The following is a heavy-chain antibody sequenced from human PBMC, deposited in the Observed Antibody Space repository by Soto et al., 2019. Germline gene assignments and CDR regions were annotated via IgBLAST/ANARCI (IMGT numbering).Heavy chain of an antibody. D-gene: IGHD5-18*01. J-gene: IGHJ6*02. CDR1: GYAFTDYY. CDR3: ARSDTDMAAHYYGRDV. V-gene: IGHV1-2*02. Sequence: SVKVSCKASGYAFTDYYMHWVRQAPGQGLEWMGWINSKSGGTNLAQRFQGRVTMTRDTSISTTHLEVSRLRSDDTAIFYCARSDTDMAAHYYGRDVWGQGTTVTVS. CDR2: INSKSGGT.